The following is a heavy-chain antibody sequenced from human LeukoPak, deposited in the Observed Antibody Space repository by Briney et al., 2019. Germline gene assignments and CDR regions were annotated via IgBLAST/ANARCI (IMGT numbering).Heavy chain of an antibody. J-gene: IGHJ4*02. Sequence: ASVKVSCKASGGTFSSYAISWVRQAPGQGLEWMGGIIPIFGTANYAQKFQGRVTITTDESTSTAYMELSSLRSEDTAVYYCARESSGYYLFFDYWGQGTLVTVSS. CDR2: IIPIFGTA. CDR3: ARESSGYYLFFDY. V-gene: IGHV1-69*05. D-gene: IGHD3-22*01. CDR1: GGTFSSYA.